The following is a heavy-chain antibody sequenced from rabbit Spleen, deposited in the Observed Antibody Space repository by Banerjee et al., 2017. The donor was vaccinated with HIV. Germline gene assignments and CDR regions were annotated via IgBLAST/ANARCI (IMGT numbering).Heavy chain of an antibody. V-gene: IGHV1S45*01. CDR1: GFSFSNKAV. J-gene: IGHJ3*01. Sequence: QEQLVESGGGLVKPEGSLKVSCTASGFSFSNKAVMCWVRQAPGKGLEWIACINAVTGKAVYASWAKGRFTFSKTSSTTVTLQMTRLTAADTATYFCARVSESSGWGEDLWGQGTLVTVS. CDR3: ARVSESSGWGEDL. D-gene: IGHD4-1*01. CDR2: INAVTGKA.